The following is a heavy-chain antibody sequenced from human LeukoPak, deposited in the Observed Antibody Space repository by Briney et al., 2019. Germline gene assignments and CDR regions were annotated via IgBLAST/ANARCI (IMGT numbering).Heavy chain of an antibody. CDR2: IYYSGST. J-gene: IGHJ4*02. CDR3: ARGRRYCSSTSCYTGPLGY. Sequence: SETLSLTCTVSGGSISSGDYYWSWIRQPPGKGLEWIGYIYYSGSTYYNPSLKSRVTISVDTSKNQFSLKLSSVTAADTAVYYCARGRRYCSSTSCYTGPLGYWGQGTLVTVSS. V-gene: IGHV4-30-4*01. CDR1: GGSISSGDYY. D-gene: IGHD2-2*02.